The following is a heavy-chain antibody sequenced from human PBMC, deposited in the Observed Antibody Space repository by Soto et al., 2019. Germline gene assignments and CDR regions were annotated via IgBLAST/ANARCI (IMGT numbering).Heavy chain of an antibody. Sequence: SVKVSCKASGFTFTSSAMQWVRQARGQRLEWIGWIVVGSGNTNYAQKFQERVTITKDMSTSTAYMELSSLRSEDTAVYYCAAVLTSGYSSGRVGIWGQGTMVTVSS. J-gene: IGHJ3*02. CDR2: IVVGSGNT. V-gene: IGHV1-58*02. CDR3: AAVLTSGYSSGRVGI. CDR1: GFTFTSSA. D-gene: IGHD6-19*01.